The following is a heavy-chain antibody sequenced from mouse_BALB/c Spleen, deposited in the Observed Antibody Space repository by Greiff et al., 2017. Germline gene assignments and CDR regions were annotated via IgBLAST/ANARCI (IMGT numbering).Heavy chain of an antibody. D-gene: IGHD1-1*01. Sequence: DVHLVESGGDLVKPGGSLKLSCAASGFTFSSYGMSWVRQTPDKRLEWVATISSGGSYTYYPDSVKGRFTISRDNAKNTLYLQMSSLKSEDTAMYYCARHLITTVVATGEFAYWGQGTLVTVSA. V-gene: IGHV5-6*01. CDR3: ARHLITTVVATGEFAY. J-gene: IGHJ3*01. CDR1: GFTFSSYG. CDR2: ISSGGSYT.